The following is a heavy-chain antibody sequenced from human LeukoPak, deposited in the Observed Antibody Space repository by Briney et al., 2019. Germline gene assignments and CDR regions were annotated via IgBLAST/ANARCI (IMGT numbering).Heavy chain of an antibody. D-gene: IGHD2-8*02. CDR3: ARAWSRVDPFDI. J-gene: IGHJ3*02. Sequence: GGSLRLSCATSGFTFDDYAMHWVRQPPGKGLEWVSLITWDGGDTYYADSVKGRFTISRDNTKNSLYLQMNNLRAEDTAVYYCARAWSRVDPFDIWGQGTMVTVSS. CDR1: GFTFDDYA. CDR2: ITWDGGDT. V-gene: IGHV3-43D*03.